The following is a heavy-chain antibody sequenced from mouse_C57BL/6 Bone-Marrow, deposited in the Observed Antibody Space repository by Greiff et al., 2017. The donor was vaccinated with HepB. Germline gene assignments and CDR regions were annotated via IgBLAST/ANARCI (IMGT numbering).Heavy chain of an antibody. CDR3: ARGGTGTWYFDV. J-gene: IGHJ1*03. D-gene: IGHD4-1*01. CDR1: GYTFTIYW. Sequence: VQLQQPGTELVKPGASVKLSCKASGYTFTIYWMHWVKQRPGQGLEWIGNINPSNGGTNYNEKFKSKATLTVDKSSSTAYMQLSSLTSEDSAVYYCARGGTGTWYFDVWGTGTTVTVSS. V-gene: IGHV1-53*01. CDR2: INPSNGGT.